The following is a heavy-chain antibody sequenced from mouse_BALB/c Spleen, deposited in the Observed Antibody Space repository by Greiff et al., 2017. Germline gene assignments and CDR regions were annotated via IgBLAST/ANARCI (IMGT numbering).Heavy chain of an antibody. J-gene: IGHJ2*01. CDR1: GFTFSSYA. D-gene: IGHD2-10*02. V-gene: IGHV5-9-3*01. Sequence: EVQGVESGGGLVKPGGSLKLSCAASGFTFSSYAMSWVRQTPEKRLEWVATISSGGSYTYYPDSVKGRFTISRDNAKNTLYLQMSSLRSEDTAMYYCARRYGNGDYFDNWGQGTTLTVSS. CDR2: ISSGGSYT. CDR3: ARRYGNGDYFDN.